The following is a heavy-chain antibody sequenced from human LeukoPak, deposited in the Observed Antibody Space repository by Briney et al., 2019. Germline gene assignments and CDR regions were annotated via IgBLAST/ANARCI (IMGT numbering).Heavy chain of an antibody. V-gene: IGHV3-48*03. CDR3: AKGHSAHGTGFDC. CDR1: GFTFSSYE. D-gene: IGHD1-14*01. J-gene: IGHJ4*02. Sequence: GGSLRLSCAASGFTFSSYEMNWVRQAPGKGLEGVSHISSSGSTIFYADSVKGRFTISRDNSKNTLYLQMNSLRVEDTGVYYCAKGHSAHGTGFDCWGQGTQVAVSS. CDR2: ISSSGSTI.